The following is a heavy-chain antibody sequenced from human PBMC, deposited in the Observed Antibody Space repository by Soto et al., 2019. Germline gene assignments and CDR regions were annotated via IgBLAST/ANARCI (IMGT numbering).Heavy chain of an antibody. V-gene: IGHV3-21*01. CDR1: GFTFSSYS. D-gene: IGHD3-10*01. CDR3: ARDTYYYGSYYFDY. J-gene: IGHJ4*02. CDR2: ISSSSSYI. Sequence: PGGSLGLSCAASGFTFSSYSMNWVRQAPGKGLEWVSSISSSSSYIYYADSVKGRFTISRDNAKNSLYLQMNSLRAEDTAVYYCARDTYYYGSYYFDYWGQGTLVTVSS.